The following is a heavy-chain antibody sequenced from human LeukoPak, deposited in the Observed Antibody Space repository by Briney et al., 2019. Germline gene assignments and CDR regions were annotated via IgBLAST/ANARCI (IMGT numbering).Heavy chain of an antibody. CDR1: GFTFDDYA. Sequence: GGSLRLSCAASGFTFDDYAMHWVRQAPGKGLEWVSLISWDGGSTYYADSVKGRFTISRDNSKNSLYLQMNSLRAEDTALYYCAKDFSGEGATGAFDIWGQGTMVTVSS. D-gene: IGHD1-26*01. J-gene: IGHJ3*02. CDR3: AKDFSGEGATGAFDI. CDR2: ISWDGGST. V-gene: IGHV3-43D*03.